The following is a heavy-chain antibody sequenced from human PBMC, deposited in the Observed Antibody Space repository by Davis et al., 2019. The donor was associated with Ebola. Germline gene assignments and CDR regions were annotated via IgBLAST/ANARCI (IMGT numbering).Heavy chain of an antibody. CDR1: AGSISSRSYY. V-gene: IGHV4-61*09. J-gene: IGHJ4*02. Sequence: PSETLSLTCTASAGSISSRSYYWSWIRQPAGKGLEWIGHIYTSGSTNYNPSLKSRVTISVDTSKNQFSLKLSSVTAADTAVYYCARATHYDILTNWGQGTLVTVSS. CDR2: IYTSGST. CDR3: ARATHYDILTN. D-gene: IGHD3-9*01.